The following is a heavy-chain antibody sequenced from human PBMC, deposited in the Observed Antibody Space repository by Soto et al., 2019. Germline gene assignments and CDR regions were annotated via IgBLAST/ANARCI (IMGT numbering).Heavy chain of an antibody. Sequence: GASVKVSCKASGYTFTSYAMHWVRQAPGQRLEWMGWINAGNGNTKYSQKFQDRVTITRDTSASTVYMELSSLRSEDTAVYYCARDYCSGGSCYSGFIYWGQGTLVTVSS. CDR2: INAGNGNT. CDR3: ARDYCSGGSCYSGFIY. J-gene: IGHJ4*02. D-gene: IGHD2-15*01. V-gene: IGHV1-3*01. CDR1: GYTFTSYA.